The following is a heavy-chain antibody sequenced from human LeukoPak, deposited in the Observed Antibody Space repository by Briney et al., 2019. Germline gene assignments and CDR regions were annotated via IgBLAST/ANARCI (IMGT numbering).Heavy chain of an antibody. CDR2: INPSGGST. J-gene: IGHJ4*02. Sequence: GASVKVSCKASGYTFTSYYMHWVRQAPGRGLEWMGIINPSGGSTSYAQKFQGRVTMTRDTSTSTVYMELSSLRSEDTAVYYCARSPPGNVFDYWGQGTLVTVSS. CDR3: ARSPPGNVFDY. V-gene: IGHV1-46*01. D-gene: IGHD1-1*01. CDR1: GYTFTSYY.